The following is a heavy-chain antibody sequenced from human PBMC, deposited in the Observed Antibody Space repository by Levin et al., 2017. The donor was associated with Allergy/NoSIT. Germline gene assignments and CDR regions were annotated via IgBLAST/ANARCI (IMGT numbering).Heavy chain of an antibody. V-gene: IGHV4-34*01. CDR3: ARAHYYGSGSYYRWFDP. D-gene: IGHD3-10*01. J-gene: IGHJ5*02. Sequence: SQTLSLTCAVYGGSFSGYYWSWIRQPPGKGLEWIGEINHSGSTNYNPSLKSRVTISVDTSKNQFSLKLSSVTAADTAVYYCARAHYYGSGSYYRWFDPWGQGTLVTVSS. CDR1: GGSFSGYY. CDR2: INHSGST.